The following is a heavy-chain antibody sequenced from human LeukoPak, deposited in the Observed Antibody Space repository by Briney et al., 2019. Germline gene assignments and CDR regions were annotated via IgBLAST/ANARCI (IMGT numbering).Heavy chain of an antibody. V-gene: IGHV3-74*01. CDR1: GFTFSSYW. J-gene: IGHJ4*02. CDR2: ISTDGSTT. D-gene: IGHD6-6*01. Sequence: GGSLRLSCAASGFTFSSYWMHWVRQAPGKGLVWVSRISTDGSTTSYADSVKGRFTISRDNAKNTLYLQMNSLRVEDTAVYYCARDAYSSSPKPDYWGQGTLPTVSS. CDR3: ARDAYSSSPKPDY.